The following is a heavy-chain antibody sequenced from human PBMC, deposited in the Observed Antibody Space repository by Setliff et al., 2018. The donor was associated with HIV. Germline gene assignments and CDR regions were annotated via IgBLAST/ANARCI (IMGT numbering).Heavy chain of an antibody. CDR1: GYSISSGHH. V-gene: IGHV4-38-2*02. Sequence: SETLSLTCAVSGYSISSGHHWGWIRQPPGKGLEWIGNIFHSGTTYYNPSLKSRVTIAIDTSKNQFSLKLTSLTAADTAVYFCARDPHYYDRSGHYSWFYFDYWGQGTLVTVSS. D-gene: IGHD3-22*01. J-gene: IGHJ4*02. CDR2: IFHSGTT. CDR3: ARDPHYYDRSGHYSWFYFDY.